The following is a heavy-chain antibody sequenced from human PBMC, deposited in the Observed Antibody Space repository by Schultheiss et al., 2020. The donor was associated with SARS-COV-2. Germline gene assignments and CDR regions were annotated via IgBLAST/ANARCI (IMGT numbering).Heavy chain of an antibody. D-gene: IGHD6-19*01. Sequence: GGSLRLYCATSGFIFSNAWMSWVRQAPGKGLEWIGRIKSKNDGGATDYAAPVKGRFTISRDDSQNTLYLQMNSLKIEDTAVYYCTAISKAVADTAGYWGQGTLVTVSS. V-gene: IGHV3-15*01. CDR3: TAISKAVADTAGY. CDR2: IKSKNDGGAT. CDR1: GFIFSNAW. J-gene: IGHJ4*02.